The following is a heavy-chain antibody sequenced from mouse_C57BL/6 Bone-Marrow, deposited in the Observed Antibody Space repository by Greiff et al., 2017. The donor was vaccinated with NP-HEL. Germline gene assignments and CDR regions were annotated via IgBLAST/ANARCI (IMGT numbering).Heavy chain of an antibody. J-gene: IGHJ4*01. CDR1: GFNIKDYY. V-gene: IGHV14-2*01. Sequence: VQLQQSGAELVKPGASVKLSCTASGFNIKDYYMHWVKQRTEQGLEWIGRIDPEDGETKYAPNFQGKATITADTSSNTAYLQLSSLTSEDTAVYYCARSASYYSNYGPYWGQGTSVTVSS. CDR3: ARSASYYSNYGPY. CDR2: IDPEDGET. D-gene: IGHD2-5*01.